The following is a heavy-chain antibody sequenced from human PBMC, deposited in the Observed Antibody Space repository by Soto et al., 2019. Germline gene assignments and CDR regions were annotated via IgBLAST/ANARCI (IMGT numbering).Heavy chain of an antibody. CDR3: AKTIDDSSGYYPPDAFDI. CDR2: TSYDGSNK. J-gene: IGHJ3*02. Sequence: GGSLRLSCAASGFTFSSYGMHWVRQAPGKGLEWVAVTSYDGSNKYYADSVKGRFTISRDNSKNTLYLQMNSLRAEDTAVYYCAKTIDDSSGYYPPDAFDIWGQGTMVTVSS. V-gene: IGHV3-30*18. D-gene: IGHD3-22*01. CDR1: GFTFSSYG.